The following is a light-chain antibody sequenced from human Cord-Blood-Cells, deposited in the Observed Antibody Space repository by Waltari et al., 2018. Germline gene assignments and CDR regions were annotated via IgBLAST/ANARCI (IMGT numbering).Light chain of an antibody. J-gene: IGLJ2*01. CDR3: SSYTSSSTRV. CDR1: SSDVGGYNY. CDR2: DVS. V-gene: IGLV2-14*01. Sequence: QSALTQPASVSGSPGQSITISCTGTSSDVGGYNYVSWYQQNHGKATKLMIYDVSNRPSGVSNRFSGSKSGNTASLTISGLQSEDEADYYYSSYTSSSTRVFGGGTKLTVL.